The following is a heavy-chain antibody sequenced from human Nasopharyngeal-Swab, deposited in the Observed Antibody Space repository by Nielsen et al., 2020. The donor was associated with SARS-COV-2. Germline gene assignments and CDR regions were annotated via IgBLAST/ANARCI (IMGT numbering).Heavy chain of an antibody. CDR3: AAPGGYCSSTSCYRAAHYYYYGMDV. Sequence: ASVKVSCKASGYTFTGYYMHWVRQAPGQGLEWMGRINPNSGGTNYAQKFQGRVTMTRDTSISTAYMELSRLRSDDTAVYYCAAPGGYCSSTSCYRAAHYYYYGMDVWGQGTTVTVSS. J-gene: IGHJ6*02. CDR2: INPNSGGT. CDR1: GYTFTGYY. D-gene: IGHD2-2*02. V-gene: IGHV1-2*06.